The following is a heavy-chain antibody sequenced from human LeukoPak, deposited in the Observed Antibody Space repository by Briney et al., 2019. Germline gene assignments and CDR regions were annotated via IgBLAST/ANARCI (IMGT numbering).Heavy chain of an antibody. CDR2: ISSSSSTI. V-gene: IGHV3-48*01. CDR1: GFTFSSYS. Sequence: GGSLRLSCAASGFTFSSYSMNWVRQAPGKGLEWVSYISSSSSTIYYADSVKGRFTISRDNAKNSLYLQMNSLRAEDTAVYYCARGPDYGSGSYCFDYWGQGTLVTVSS. J-gene: IGHJ4*02. D-gene: IGHD3-10*01. CDR3: ARGPDYGSGSYCFDY.